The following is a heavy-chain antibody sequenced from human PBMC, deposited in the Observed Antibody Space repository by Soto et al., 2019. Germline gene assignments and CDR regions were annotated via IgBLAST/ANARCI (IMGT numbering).Heavy chain of an antibody. CDR2: ISAYNGNT. V-gene: IGHV1-18*01. Sequence: QVQLVQSGAEVKKPGASVKVSCKASGYTFTSSGISWVRQAPGQGLEWMGWISAYNGNTNYAQKLQGRVIMTTYTATSSDYMELSSLRSDDTAVYYCARTDYYYSSGYYWVWYHPWGQGTMVTVAS. D-gene: IGHD3-22*01. CDR1: GYTFTSSG. CDR3: ARTDYYYSSGYYWVWYHP. J-gene: IGHJ5*02.